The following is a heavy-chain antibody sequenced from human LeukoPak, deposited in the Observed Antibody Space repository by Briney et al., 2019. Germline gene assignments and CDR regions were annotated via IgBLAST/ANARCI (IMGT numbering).Heavy chain of an antibody. CDR2: ISGSGGTT. CDR1: GFSFVDYA. V-gene: IGHV3-23*01. CDR3: ARDRVDYGDYGDAFDI. Sequence: GRSLRLSCTASGFSFVDYAMSWVRRAPGKGLEWVSAISGSGGTTYYADSVKGRFTISRDNSKNTLSLEMNSLRAEDTAVYYCARDRVDYGDYGDAFDIWGQGTMVTVSS. J-gene: IGHJ3*02. D-gene: IGHD4-17*01.